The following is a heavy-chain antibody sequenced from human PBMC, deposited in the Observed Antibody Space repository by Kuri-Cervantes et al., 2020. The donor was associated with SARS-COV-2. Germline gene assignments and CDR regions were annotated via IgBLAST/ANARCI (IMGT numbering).Heavy chain of an antibody. Sequence: ASVKVSCKASGYTFTSYAMHWVRQAPGQGLEWMGIINPSGGSTRYAQKFQGRVTMTRDTSTSTVYMELSSLRSEDTAVYYCARGGSYYLDEYYFDYWGQGTLVTVSS. D-gene: IGHD1-26*01. CDR2: INPSGGST. CDR1: GYTFTSYA. V-gene: IGHV1-46*01. CDR3: ARGGSYYLDEYYFDY. J-gene: IGHJ4*02.